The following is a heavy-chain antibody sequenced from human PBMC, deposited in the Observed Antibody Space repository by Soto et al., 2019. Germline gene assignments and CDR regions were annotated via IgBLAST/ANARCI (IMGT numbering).Heavy chain of an antibody. J-gene: IGHJ4*02. CDR2: IYHSGST. V-gene: IGHV4-30-2*01. D-gene: IGHD3-10*01. CDR1: GGSVSSGGYS. CDR3: ARDSYGSGIFGGAYFDY. Sequence: SETLSLTCAVSGGSVSSGGYSWSWIRQPPGKGLEWIGYIYHSGSTYYNPSLKSRVTISVDRSKNQFSLKLSSVTAADTAVYYCARDSYGSGIFGGAYFDYWGQGTLVTVSS.